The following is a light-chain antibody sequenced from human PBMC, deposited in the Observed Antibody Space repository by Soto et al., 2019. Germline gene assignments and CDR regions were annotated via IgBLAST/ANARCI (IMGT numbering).Light chain of an antibody. V-gene: IGKV3-20*01. CDR2: GAS. CDR3: QQYGSSPPYT. J-gene: IGKJ2*01. CDR1: QSVSSSY. Sequence: EMVLTQSPGTLSLSPGERATLSSSASQSVSSSYLAWYQQKPGQAPRLLIYGASSRATGIPDRFSGSGYGTDFTLTISRLEPEDFAVYYCQQYGSSPPYTFGQGTKLEIK.